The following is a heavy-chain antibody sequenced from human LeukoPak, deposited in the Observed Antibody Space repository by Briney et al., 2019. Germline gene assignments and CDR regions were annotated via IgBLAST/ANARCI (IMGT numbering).Heavy chain of an antibody. J-gene: IGHJ4*02. Sequence: GGSLRLSCAASGFTFSNAWMSWVRQAPGKGLEWVAVMWYDGSNKYYTDSVKGRLTISRDNSKNTLYLQMNSLRAEDTAMYYCAREDTSLVIAYWGQGTLVTVSS. CDR1: GFTFSNAW. CDR3: AREDTSLVIAY. V-gene: IGHV3-33*08. D-gene: IGHD5-18*01. CDR2: MWYDGSNK.